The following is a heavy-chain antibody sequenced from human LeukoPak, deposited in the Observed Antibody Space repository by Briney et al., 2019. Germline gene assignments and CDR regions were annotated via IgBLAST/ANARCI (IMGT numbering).Heavy chain of an antibody. CDR3: ACGWYDY. CDR2: IIPIFGTA. D-gene: IGHD6-19*01. Sequence: ASVKVSCKVSGYTLTELSMHWVRQAPGQGLEWMGGIIPIFGTANYAQKFQGRVTITADESTRTAYMELSSLRSEDTAVYYCACGWYDYWGQGTLVTVSS. CDR1: GYTLTELS. V-gene: IGHV1-69*13. J-gene: IGHJ4*02.